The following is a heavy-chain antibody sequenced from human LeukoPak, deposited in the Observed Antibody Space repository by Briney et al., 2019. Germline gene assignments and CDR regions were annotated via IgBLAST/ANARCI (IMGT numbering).Heavy chain of an antibody. D-gene: IGHD2-15*01. CDR3: AKTGAVLIVYFFES. Sequence: AGGSLRLSCAASGFTFSSSFTLNWLRQAPGKGLEWVSGISGRGGSTYYADSVKGRFTISRDNSKNTLYLQMNSLRAEDTAVYYCAKTGAVLIVYFFESWGQGALVTVSS. CDR1: GFTFSSSFT. J-gene: IGHJ4*02. V-gene: IGHV3-23*01. CDR2: ISGRGGST.